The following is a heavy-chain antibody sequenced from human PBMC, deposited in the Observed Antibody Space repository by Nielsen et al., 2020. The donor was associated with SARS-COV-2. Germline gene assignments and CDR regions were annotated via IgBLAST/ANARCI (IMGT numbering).Heavy chain of an antibody. V-gene: IGHV3-53*01. J-gene: IGHJ6*02. CDR3: ARDRRLGIAAAGTLPYYYYYGMDV. CDR2: IYSGGST. CDR1: GFTFSSYW. Sequence: GESLKISCAASGFTFSSYWMSWVRQAPGKGLEWVSVIYSGGSTYYADSVKGRFTISRDNSKNTLYLQMNSLRAEDTAVYYCARDRRLGIAAAGTLPYYYYYGMDVWGQGTTVTVSS. D-gene: IGHD6-13*01.